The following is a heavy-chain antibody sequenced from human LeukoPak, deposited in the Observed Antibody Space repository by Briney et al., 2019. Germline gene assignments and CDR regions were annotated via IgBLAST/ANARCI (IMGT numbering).Heavy chain of an antibody. D-gene: IGHD5-24*01. CDR2: IHYSGRI. CDR3: SRGTDAYKCGNS. V-gene: IGHV4-34*01. CDR1: GGSFSGYY. Sequence: PSETLSLTCAVYGGSFSGYYWTWIRQPPGKGLEWIGEIHYSGRINYNPSLKSRVTISADTSNNHFSLNMNSVTAADTAVYYCSRGTDAYKCGNSWGQGTLVTVSS. J-gene: IGHJ4*02.